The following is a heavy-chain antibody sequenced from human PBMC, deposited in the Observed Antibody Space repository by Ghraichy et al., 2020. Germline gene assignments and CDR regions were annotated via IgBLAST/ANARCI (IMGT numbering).Heavy chain of an antibody. CDR3: ARSRSGRYYGSGSYYSDY. V-gene: IGHV1-18*01. CDR1: GYTFTSYG. CDR2: ISAYNGNT. D-gene: IGHD3-10*01. J-gene: IGHJ4*02. Sequence: ASVKVSCKASGYTFTSYGISWVRQAPGQGLEWMGWISAYNGNTNYAQKLQGRVTMTTDTSTSTAYMELRSLRSDDTAVYYCARSRSGRYYGSGSYYSDYWGQGTLVTVSS.